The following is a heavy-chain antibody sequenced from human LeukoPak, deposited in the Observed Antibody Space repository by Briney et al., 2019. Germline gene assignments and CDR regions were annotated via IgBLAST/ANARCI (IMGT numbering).Heavy chain of an antibody. CDR3: AKDIAAAGCQCAY. V-gene: IGHV3-30*02. Sequence: GGSLRLSCAASGFTFSSYGMHWVRQAPGKGLEWVALIRSDGSDKYYADSVKGRFTISRDNSKNTVFLQMNSLRAEDTAVYYCAKDIAAAGCQCAYWGRGTLVTVSS. D-gene: IGHD6-13*01. J-gene: IGHJ4*02. CDR1: GFTFSSYG. CDR2: IRSDGSDK.